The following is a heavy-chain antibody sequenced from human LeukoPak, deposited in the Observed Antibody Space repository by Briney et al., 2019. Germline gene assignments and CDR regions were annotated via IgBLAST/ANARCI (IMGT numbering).Heavy chain of an antibody. V-gene: IGHV1-46*01. D-gene: IGHD2-15*01. CDR3: ARGPAAGPNDY. CDR2: INPSGGST. J-gene: IGHJ4*02. CDR1: GYTFARYY. Sequence: ASVKVSCKASGYTFARYYMHCVRQAPGQGLEWMGIINPSGGSTSYAQKFQGRVTMTRDTSTSTVYMELSSLRSEDTAVYYCARGPAAGPNDYWGQGTLVTVSS.